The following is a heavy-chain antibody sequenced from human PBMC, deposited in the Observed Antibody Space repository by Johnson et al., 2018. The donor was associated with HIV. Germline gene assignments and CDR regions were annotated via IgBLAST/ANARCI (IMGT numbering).Heavy chain of an antibody. CDR3: AKEMSSGPGEAFDI. CDR1: GFTFSSYG. CDR2: VRHDGSNK. D-gene: IGHD3-10*01. V-gene: IGHV3-30*02. J-gene: IGHJ3*02. Sequence: QVQLVESGGGVVQPGGSLRLSCAASGFTFSSYGMHWVRQAPGKGLQWVAFVRHDGSNKYYAESLKGRFTISRDNSKNSLYLQMNSLRAEDTAVYYWAKEMSSGPGEAFDIWAQGTMVTVSP.